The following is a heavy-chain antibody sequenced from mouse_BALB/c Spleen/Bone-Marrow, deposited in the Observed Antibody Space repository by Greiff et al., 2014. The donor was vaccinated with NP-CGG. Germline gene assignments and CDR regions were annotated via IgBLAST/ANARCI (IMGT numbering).Heavy chain of an antibody. Sequence: VKLVESGPGLVQPSQSLSITCTVSGFSLTTYGVHWVRQSPGKGLEWLGVIWSGGITDYNAAFISRLSINKDNSKSQVFFKMNSLQANDTAIYYCASTARARPSWGQRTLVTVSA. V-gene: IGHV2-2*02. CDR1: GFSLTTYG. J-gene: IGHJ3*01. CDR3: ASTARARPS. D-gene: IGHD3-1*01. CDR2: IWSGGIT.